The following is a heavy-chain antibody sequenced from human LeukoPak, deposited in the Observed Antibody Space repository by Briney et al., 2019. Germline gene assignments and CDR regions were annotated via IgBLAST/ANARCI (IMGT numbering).Heavy chain of an antibody. D-gene: IGHD6-13*01. CDR3: AREDQQLPDY. CDR2: ISKDGTNK. V-gene: IGHV3-30-3*01. CDR1: GFTFKSFA. Sequence: GGSLRLSCTASGFTFKSFAMHWVRQAPGKGLDWLAVISKDGTNKYCVDSVKGRFTISRDNSKNTAYLQMSSLRAEDTAVYYCAREDQQLPDYWGQGTLVTVSS. J-gene: IGHJ4*02.